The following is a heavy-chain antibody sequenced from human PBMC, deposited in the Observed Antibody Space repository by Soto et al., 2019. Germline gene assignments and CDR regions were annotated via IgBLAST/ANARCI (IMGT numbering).Heavy chain of an antibody. D-gene: IGHD3-22*01. CDR3: AKIPYCYLYYYAGSRYWFCCDF. Sequence: GESMKISCKASGYTFTNYRIGWVRQMAGKGLEWMGIINLGDSETKYSPSFQGQVTISADKSINTAYLQWSSLKASDTAMYYCAKIPYCYLYYYAGSRYWFCCDFWGQGTRVTVSS. CDR1: GYTFTNYR. CDR2: INLGDSET. V-gene: IGHV5-51*01. J-gene: IGHJ4*02.